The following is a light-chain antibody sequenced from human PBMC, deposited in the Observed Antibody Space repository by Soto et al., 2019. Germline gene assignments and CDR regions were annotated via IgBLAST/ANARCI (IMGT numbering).Light chain of an antibody. Sequence: IQLTQSPSSLSSSVVDRVTITCRASQGISSDLSWYQQKPGKAPKLLIYSASTLQNGVPSRFSGSGSVTDFTLTISGLQPEDFAAYYGQQLNSYPVTFGQVTRLEI. V-gene: IGKV1-9*01. CDR2: SAS. CDR3: QQLNSYPVT. CDR1: QGISSD. J-gene: IGKJ5*01.